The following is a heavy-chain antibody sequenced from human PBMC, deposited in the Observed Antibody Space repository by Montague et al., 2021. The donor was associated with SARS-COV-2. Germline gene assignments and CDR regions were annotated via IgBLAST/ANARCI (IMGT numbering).Heavy chain of an antibody. V-gene: IGHV4-34*01. CDR3: ARFFRVGTSSAFDH. J-gene: IGHJ5*02. CDR1: GGSLSNYY. Sequence: SETLSLTCAVYGGSLSNYYWSWIRQPPGKGLEWIGEINHRGTTNDNASLKSRVTISIDTSKAQFSLILTSVDAADTAVYYCARFFRVGTSSAFDHWGQGILVTVSS. D-gene: IGHD3-10*01. CDR2: INHRGTT.